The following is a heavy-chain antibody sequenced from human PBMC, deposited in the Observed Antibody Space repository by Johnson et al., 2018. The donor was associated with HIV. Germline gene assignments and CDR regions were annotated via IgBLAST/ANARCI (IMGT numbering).Heavy chain of an antibody. V-gene: IGHV3-72*01. D-gene: IGHD2-21*02. CDR2: TRNKANSYTT. CDR1: GFTFNDYG. J-gene: IGHJ3*02. Sequence: MLLVESGGGVVRPGGSLRLSCAASGFTFNDYGMSWVRQAPGKGLEWVGRTRNKANSYTTEYAASVKGRFTISRDDSTNSLYLQMNSLKTEDPAVYYCASLEYCGGDCYRTYHDAFDIWGQGTMVTVSS. CDR3: ASLEYCGGDCYRTYHDAFDI.